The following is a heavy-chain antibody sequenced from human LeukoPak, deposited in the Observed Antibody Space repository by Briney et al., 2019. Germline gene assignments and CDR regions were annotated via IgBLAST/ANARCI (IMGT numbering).Heavy chain of an antibody. D-gene: IGHD3-22*01. CDR3: ARELGLDYYDSSGSNWFDL. CDR2: IIPIFGTA. V-gene: IGHV1-69*05. CDR1: GGTFSSYA. Sequence: ASVKVSCKASGGTFSSYAISWVRQAPGQGLEWMGGIIPIFGTANYAQKFQGRVTITTDESTSTAYMELSSLRSEDTAVYYCARELGLDYYDSSGSNWFDLWGQGTLVTVSS. J-gene: IGHJ5*02.